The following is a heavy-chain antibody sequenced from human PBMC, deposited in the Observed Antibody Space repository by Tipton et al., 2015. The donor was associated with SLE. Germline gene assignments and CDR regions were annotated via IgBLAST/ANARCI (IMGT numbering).Heavy chain of an antibody. V-gene: IGHV4-4*07. Sequence: TLSLTCTVSGGSISSYYWSWIRQPAGKGLEWIGRIYTSGSTNYNPSLKSRVTISVDTSKNQFSLKLSSVTAADTAVYYCARYEGDFWSGYYLIYWGQGTLVTVSS. D-gene: IGHD3-3*01. CDR3: ARYEGDFWSGYYLIY. CDR2: IYTSGST. J-gene: IGHJ4*02. CDR1: GGSISSYY.